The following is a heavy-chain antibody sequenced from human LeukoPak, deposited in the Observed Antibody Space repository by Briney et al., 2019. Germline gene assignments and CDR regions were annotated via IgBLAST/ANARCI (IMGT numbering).Heavy chain of an antibody. Sequence: GGSLRLSCAASGFTFSNYWMSWVRQAPGKGLEWVANIKRDGSEKYYVDSVKGRFTISRDNAKNSLYLQMDSLRAEDTAVYYCARDPGYSSGITFDYWGQGTLVTVSS. D-gene: IGHD5-18*01. J-gene: IGHJ4*02. CDR3: ARDPGYSSGITFDY. CDR2: IKRDGSEK. V-gene: IGHV3-7*01. CDR1: GFTFSNYW.